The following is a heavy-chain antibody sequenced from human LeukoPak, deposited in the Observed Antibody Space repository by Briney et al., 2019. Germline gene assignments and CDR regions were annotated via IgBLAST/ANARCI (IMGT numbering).Heavy chain of an antibody. J-gene: IGHJ4*02. V-gene: IGHV4-59*01. D-gene: IGHD3-16*02. Sequence: PSETLSLTCTVSGDSLSSYSWSWIRQFPGKGLEWIGYIYNSGSTTYNPSLKSRITISLDMSKNQFSLRLRSVTAADTAVYYCASDYTLKSYPFDYWGQGTLVTVSS. CDR2: IYNSGST. CDR1: GDSLSSYS. CDR3: ASDYTLKSYPFDY.